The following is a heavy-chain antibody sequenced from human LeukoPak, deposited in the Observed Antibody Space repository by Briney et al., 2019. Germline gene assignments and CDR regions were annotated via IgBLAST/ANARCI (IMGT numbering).Heavy chain of an antibody. V-gene: IGHV3-30*15. Sequence: GGSLRLSCAASGFTFSNYAVNWVRQPPGKGLEWVAVISYDGNNKYYADSVKGRFTISRDNSKNTLYLQMSSLRVEDTAVYYCASSRSGWIYFDYWGQGTLVTVSS. J-gene: IGHJ4*02. CDR3: ASSRSGWIYFDY. CDR2: ISYDGNNK. CDR1: GFTFSNYA. D-gene: IGHD6-19*01.